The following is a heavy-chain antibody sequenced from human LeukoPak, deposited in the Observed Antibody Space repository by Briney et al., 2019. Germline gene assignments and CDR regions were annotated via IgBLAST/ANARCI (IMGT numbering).Heavy chain of an antibody. V-gene: IGHV1-18*01. CDR2: ISAYNGNT. J-gene: IGHJ4*02. Sequence: ASVKLLFKASGYPFTGYGISCVRQAPGQRLKWMGWISAYNGNTNYAQKLQGRVIMTTDTSTSTAYMELRSLRSDDTAVYYCARMRPALLAAAGTGFDYWGQGTLVTVSS. CDR1: GYPFTGYG. CDR3: ARMRPALLAAAGTGFDY. D-gene: IGHD6-13*01.